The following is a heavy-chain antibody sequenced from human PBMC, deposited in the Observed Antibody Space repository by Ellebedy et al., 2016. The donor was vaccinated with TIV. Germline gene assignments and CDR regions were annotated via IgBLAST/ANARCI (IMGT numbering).Heavy chain of an antibody. Sequence: PGESLKISCAASGFTFSSYGMHWVRQAPGKGLEWVAVIWYDGSNKYYADSVKGRFTISRDNSKNTLYLQMNSLRAEDTAVYYCARHAVGEGATLEYWGQGTLVTDSS. V-gene: IGHV3-33*01. CDR1: GFTFSSYG. CDR2: IWYDGSNK. D-gene: IGHD1-26*01. J-gene: IGHJ4*02. CDR3: ARHAVGEGATLEY.